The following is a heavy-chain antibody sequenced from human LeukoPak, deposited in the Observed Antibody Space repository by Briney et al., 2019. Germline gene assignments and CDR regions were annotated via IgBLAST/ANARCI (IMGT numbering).Heavy chain of an antibody. J-gene: IGHJ6*02. Sequence: ASVKVSCKASGYTFTSYYMHWVRQAPGQGLEWMGIINPSGGSTSYAQKFQGRVTMTRDTSTSTVYMELSSLRSEDTAVYYCARPGTPTWGYYYYGMDVWGQGTTVTVSS. V-gene: IGHV1-46*01. CDR1: GYTFTSYY. CDR3: ARPGTPTWGYYYYGMDV. CDR2: INPSGGST. D-gene: IGHD1-1*01.